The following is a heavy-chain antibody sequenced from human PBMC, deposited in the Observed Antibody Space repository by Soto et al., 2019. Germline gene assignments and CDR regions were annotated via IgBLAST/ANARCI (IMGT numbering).Heavy chain of an antibody. CDR2: INSDGSRT. D-gene: IGHD3-22*01. CDR3: ARGDGDYYDGNGYLGRH. CDR1: GFTFSSYW. V-gene: IGHV3-74*01. J-gene: IGHJ4*02. Sequence: EVQLVESGGGIVQPGGSLRLSCAASGFTFSSYWMHWVRQAPGKGLVWVSRINSDGSRTSYADSAKGRFTISRDNAKNTVYLQMNSLRAEDTAVYYCARGDGDYYDGNGYLGRHWGQGTLVTVSS.